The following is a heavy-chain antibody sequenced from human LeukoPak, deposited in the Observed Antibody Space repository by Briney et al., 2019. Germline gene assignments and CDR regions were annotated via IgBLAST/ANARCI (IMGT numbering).Heavy chain of an antibody. Sequence: ASVKVSCKASGYTFTGYYMHWVRHAPGQGLEWMGWINPNSGGTNYAQKFQGRVTMTRDTSISTAYMELSRLRSDDTAVYYCARLSIDFITMVRGVPEWFDPWGQGTLVTVSS. V-gene: IGHV1-2*02. D-gene: IGHD3-10*01. CDR1: GYTFTGYY. CDR2: INPNSGGT. CDR3: ARLSIDFITMVRGVPEWFDP. J-gene: IGHJ5*02.